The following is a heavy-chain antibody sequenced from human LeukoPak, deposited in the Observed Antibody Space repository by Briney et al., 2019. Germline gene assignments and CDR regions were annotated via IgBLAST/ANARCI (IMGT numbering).Heavy chain of an antibody. V-gene: IGHV3-23*01. Sequence: GGSLRLSCAASGFIFSRYAMTWVRQAPGKGLEWVSAISTSGGTTDYADSVKGRFTISRDNSKNTLFLQMNSLRAEDTAVYYCAKEGFDSWGQGTLVTVSS. CDR1: GFIFSRYA. J-gene: IGHJ4*02. CDR2: ISTSGGTT. CDR3: AKEGFDS.